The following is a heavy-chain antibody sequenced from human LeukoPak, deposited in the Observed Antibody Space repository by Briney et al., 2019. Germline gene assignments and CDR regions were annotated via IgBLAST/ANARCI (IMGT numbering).Heavy chain of an antibody. D-gene: IGHD3-10*01. CDR1: GGSVSSSYYY. CDR2: IYYSRNT. CDR3: AARITLVRGVMRDF. Sequence: PSETLSLTCSVSGGSVSSSYYYWGWIRQPPGKGLEWIGSIYYSRNTYYNPSLKSRVTMFVDTSKNHFSLKLSSVTAADTAVYYCAARITLVRGVMRDFWGQGTLVTVSS. V-gene: IGHV4-39*02. J-gene: IGHJ4*02.